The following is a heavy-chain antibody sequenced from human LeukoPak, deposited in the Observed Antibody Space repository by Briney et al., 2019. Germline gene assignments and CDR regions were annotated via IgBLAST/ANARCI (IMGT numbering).Heavy chain of an antibody. CDR1: GFTFYTQA. Sequence: GGSLRLSCAASGFTFYTQAMMWVRQAPGKGLEGVSAVSETGEVTYYTNSVKGRFTISRHNSRDTLYLQMHSLRAEDTALYYCLSGSSLPVHWGQGTLVTVSS. V-gene: IGHV3-23*01. CDR2: VSETGEVT. CDR3: LSGSSLPVH. D-gene: IGHD3-10*01. J-gene: IGHJ4*02.